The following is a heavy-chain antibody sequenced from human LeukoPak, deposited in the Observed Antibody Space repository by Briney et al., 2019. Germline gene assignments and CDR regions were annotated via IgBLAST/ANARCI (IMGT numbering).Heavy chain of an antibody. CDR3: ARGSYSYGNAFDY. V-gene: IGHV4-39*07. CDR2: IHYSGST. Sequence: WIRQPPGKGLEWIGSIHYSGSTYYNPSLKSRVTMSVHTSENQFSLNLNSVTAADTAVYFCARGSYSYGNAFDYWGQGTLVTVSS. D-gene: IGHD5-18*01. J-gene: IGHJ4*02.